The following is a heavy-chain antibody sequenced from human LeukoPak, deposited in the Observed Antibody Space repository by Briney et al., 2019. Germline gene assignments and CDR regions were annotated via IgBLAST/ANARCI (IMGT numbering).Heavy chain of an antibody. CDR2: IRYDGRNK. J-gene: IGHJ4*02. V-gene: IGHV3-30*02. CDR1: GFTFSTYG. Sequence: GGSLRLSCAASGFTFSTYGMHWVRQAPGKGLEWVAFIRYDGRNKYYADSVKGRFTISRDNSKNTLCLQMNSLRAGDTAVYYCARERDGITMVRGVDFDYWGQGTLVTVSS. D-gene: IGHD3-10*01. CDR3: ARERDGITMVRGVDFDY.